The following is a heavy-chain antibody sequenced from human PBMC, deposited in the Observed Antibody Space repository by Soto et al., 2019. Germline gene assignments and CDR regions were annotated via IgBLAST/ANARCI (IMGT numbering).Heavy chain of an antibody. CDR3: AKTRNYPRYYYYGMDV. V-gene: IGHV3-30*18. D-gene: IGHD1-7*01. J-gene: IGHJ6*02. Sequence: GGSLRLSCAASGFTFSSYGMHWVRQAPGRGLEWVAVISYDGSNKYYADSVKGRFTISRDNSKNTLHLQMNSLRAEDTAVYYCAKTRNYPRYYYYGMDVWGQGTTVTVSS. CDR1: GFTFSSYG. CDR2: ISYDGSNK.